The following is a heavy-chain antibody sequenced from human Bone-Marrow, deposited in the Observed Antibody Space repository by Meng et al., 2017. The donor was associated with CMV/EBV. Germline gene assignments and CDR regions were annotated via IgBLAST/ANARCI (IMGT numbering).Heavy chain of an antibody. CDR1: GYSSTSYW. CDR3: ARHPRSRRFWGWLLPYWYFDL. CDR2: IYPGDSDT. J-gene: IGHJ2*01. D-gene: IGHD3-3*01. V-gene: IGHV5-51*01. Sequence: SCQGSGYSSTSYWIGWVRQMPGKGLEWMGIIYPGDSDTRYSPSVQGQVTISADKSISTAYLQWSSLKASDTAMYYCARHPRSRRFWGWLLPYWYFDLWGRGTRVTVSS.